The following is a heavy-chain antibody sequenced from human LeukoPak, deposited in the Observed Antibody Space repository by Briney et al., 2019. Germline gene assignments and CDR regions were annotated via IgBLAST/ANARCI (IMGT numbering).Heavy chain of an antibody. CDR1: GYTFTSYA. CDR2: INAGNGNT. CDR3: ARERFGEFRLGPREGMDV. Sequence: ASVKVSCKASGYTFTSYAMHWVRQAPGQRLEWMGWINAGNGNTKYSQKFQGRVTITRDTSASTAYMELSSLRSEDTAVYYCARERFGEFRLGPREGMDVWGQGTTVTVSS. J-gene: IGHJ6*02. V-gene: IGHV1-3*01. D-gene: IGHD3-10*01.